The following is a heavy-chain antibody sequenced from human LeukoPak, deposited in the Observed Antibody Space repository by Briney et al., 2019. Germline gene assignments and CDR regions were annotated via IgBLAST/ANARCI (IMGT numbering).Heavy chain of an antibody. CDR1: GFTFSSYE. D-gene: IGHD6-19*01. J-gene: IGHJ4*02. CDR3: ARDSSGWNFDY. Sequence: GGSLRLSCAASGFTFSSYEWNWVRQAPGKGLEWVSYISGSGSTIYYADSVKGRFTISRDNAQNSLYLQMNSLRAEDTAVYYCARDSSGWNFDYWGQGTLVTVSS. CDR2: ISGSGSTI. V-gene: IGHV3-48*03.